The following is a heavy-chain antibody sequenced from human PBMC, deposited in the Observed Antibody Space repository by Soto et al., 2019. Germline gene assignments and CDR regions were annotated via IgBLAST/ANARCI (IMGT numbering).Heavy chain of an antibody. CDR3: AKALQNFGHGRYFDL. V-gene: IGHV3-23*01. D-gene: IGHD3-10*01. CDR2: ISGSGGST. Sequence: GGSLRLSCAASGFTFSSYAMSWVRQAPGKGLEWVSAISGSGGSTYYADSVKGRFTISRDNSKNTLYLQMNSLRAEDTAVYYCAKALQNFGHGRYFDLWGRGTLVTVSS. CDR1: GFTFSSYA. J-gene: IGHJ2*01.